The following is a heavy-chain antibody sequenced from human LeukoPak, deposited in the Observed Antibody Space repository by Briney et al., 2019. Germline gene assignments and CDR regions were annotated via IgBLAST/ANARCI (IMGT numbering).Heavy chain of an antibody. CDR2: ISSSSYT. J-gene: IGHJ4*02. D-gene: IGHD3-10*01. CDR3: ARDLRPQPSYGSGSSEGFDY. Sequence: GGSLRLSCAASGFTFSDYYMSWIRQAPGKGLEWVSYISSSSYTNYADSVKGRFTISRDNAKNSLYLQMNSLRAEDTAVYYCARDLRPQPSYGSGSSEGFDYWGQGTLVTVSS. CDR1: GFTFSDYY. V-gene: IGHV3-11*05.